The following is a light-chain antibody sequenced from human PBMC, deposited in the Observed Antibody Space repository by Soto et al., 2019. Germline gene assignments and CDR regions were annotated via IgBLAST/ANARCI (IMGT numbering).Light chain of an antibody. CDR2: GAS. V-gene: IGKV3-20*01. CDR3: QQYGSSPTT. CDR1: HTVRNNY. Sequence: EFVLTQSPGTLSLSPGERATLSCSASHTVRNNYLAWYQQKPGQAPRLLIYGASGRATGIPDRFSGSGSGTDFTLTISRLEPEDFAVYYCQQYGSSPTTFGHGTKVDIK. J-gene: IGKJ1*01.